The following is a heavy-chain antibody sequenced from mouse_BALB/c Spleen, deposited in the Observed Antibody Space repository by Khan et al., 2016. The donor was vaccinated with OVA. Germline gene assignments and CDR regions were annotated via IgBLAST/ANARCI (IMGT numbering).Heavy chain of an antibody. V-gene: IGHV1-26*01. D-gene: IGHD3-2*01. CDR1: GYTFTDYY. J-gene: IGHJ3*01. CDR3: WTARAY. Sequence: VQLQQSGPELMKPGASVRMSCKASGYTFTDYYMKWVKQSHGKSLEWIGDKNPSNGDSFYNQKFKGKATLTVDTSSNTAYMQLNSLTSDDSAVXYCWTARAYWGQGTLVTVSA. CDR2: KNPSNGDS.